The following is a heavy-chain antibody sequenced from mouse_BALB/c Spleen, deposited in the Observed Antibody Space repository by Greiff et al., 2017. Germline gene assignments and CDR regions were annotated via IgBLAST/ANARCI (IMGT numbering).Heavy chain of an antibody. V-gene: IGHV1S81*02. D-gene: IGHD2-2*01. CDR3: ALWLEAMDY. CDR1: GYTFTSYW. J-gene: IGHJ4*01. Sequence: QVQLQQPGAELVKPGASVKLSCKASGYTFTSYWMHWVKQRPGQGLEWIGEINPSNGRTNYNEKFKSKATLTVDKSSSTAYMQLSSLTSEDSAVYYCALWLEAMDYWGQGTSVTVSS. CDR2: INPSNGRT.